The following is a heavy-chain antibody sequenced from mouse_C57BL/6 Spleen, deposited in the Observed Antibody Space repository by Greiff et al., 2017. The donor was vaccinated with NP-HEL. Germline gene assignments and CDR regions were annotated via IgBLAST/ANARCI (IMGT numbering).Heavy chain of an antibody. Sequence: QVQLKQSGAELVKPGASVKISCKASGYAFSSYWMNWVKQRPGKGLEWIGQIYPGDGDTNYNGKFKGKATLTADKSSSTAYMQLSSLTSEDSAVYFCARGGGRPSYYGSSYGAMDYWGQGTSVTVSS. V-gene: IGHV1-80*01. J-gene: IGHJ4*01. CDR1: GYAFSSYW. D-gene: IGHD1-1*01. CDR2: IYPGDGDT. CDR3: ARGGGRPSYYGSSYGAMDY.